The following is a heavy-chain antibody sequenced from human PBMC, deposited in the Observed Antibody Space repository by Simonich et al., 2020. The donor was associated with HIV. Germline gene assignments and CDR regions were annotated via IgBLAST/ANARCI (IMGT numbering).Heavy chain of an antibody. J-gene: IGHJ4*02. CDR3: ARDGRKGSSTSCSDY. D-gene: IGHD2-2*01. V-gene: IGHV3-21*01. CDR1: GFTCSSYS. Sequence: EVQLVESGGGLVKPGGSLRLSCAASGFTCSSYSINWVRQASGKGLEWVSSISSSSSYIYYAESVKGRFTISRDNAKNSLYLQMNSLRAEDTAVYYCARDGRKGSSTSCSDYWGQGTLVTVSS. CDR2: ISSSSSYI.